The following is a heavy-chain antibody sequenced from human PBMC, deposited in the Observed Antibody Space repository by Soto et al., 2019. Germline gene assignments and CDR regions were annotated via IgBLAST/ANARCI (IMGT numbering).Heavy chain of an antibody. Sequence: PSETLSLTCTVSGGSISSGGYFWSWVRQHPGKGLEWIGYIYYTGSTYYNPSLKSRVTISVDTSENQFSLKLSSVTAADTAVYHCARGEGYYDSSAYPNWFDPWGQGTLVTVSS. D-gene: IGHD3-22*01. CDR1: GGSISSGGYF. V-gene: IGHV4-31*03. CDR3: ARGEGYYDSSAYPNWFDP. J-gene: IGHJ5*02. CDR2: IYYTGST.